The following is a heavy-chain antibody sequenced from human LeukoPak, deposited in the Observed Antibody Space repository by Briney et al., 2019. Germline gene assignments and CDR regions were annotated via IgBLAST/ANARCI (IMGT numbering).Heavy chain of an antibody. CDR1: GFTFSSYA. V-gene: IGHV3-23*01. CDR2: LSGSDGST. CDR3: ATGAWLFGY. J-gene: IGHJ4*02. Sequence: PGGSLRLSCSASGFTFSSYAMSSVRHAPGKGLEWVSALSGSDGSTYYADSVKGRFTISRDNSKNTLYLQMNSLRAEDTAVYYCATGAWLFGYWGQGTLVTVSS. D-gene: IGHD5-12*01.